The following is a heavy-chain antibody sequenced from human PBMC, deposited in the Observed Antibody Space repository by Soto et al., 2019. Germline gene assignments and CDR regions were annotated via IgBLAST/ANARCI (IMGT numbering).Heavy chain of an antibody. CDR3: ARGPSTRRYNWNQIYC. J-gene: IGHJ4*02. Sequence: QVQLVQSGAEVKKPWSSVKVSCKASGVTFSSYAISWVRQAPGQGLEWMGGIIPIFGTANYAQKFQGRVTITADKSTSTADMELSSLRSEDTAVYYCARGPSTRRYNWNQIYCWGQGTLVTVSS. CDR2: IIPIFGTA. V-gene: IGHV1-69*06. D-gene: IGHD1-20*01. CDR1: GVTFSSYA.